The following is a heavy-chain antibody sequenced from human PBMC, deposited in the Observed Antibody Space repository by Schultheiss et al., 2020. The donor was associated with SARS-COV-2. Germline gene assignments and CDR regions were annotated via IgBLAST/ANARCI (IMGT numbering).Heavy chain of an antibody. D-gene: IGHD3-22*01. CDR3: ARGPEGNIYYHD. Sequence: GESLKISCAASGFTFSSSAMHWVRQAPGKGLEWVAIISHDGSNKYYADSVKGRFTVSRDNSKSTLYLQMNSLRTEDAAVYYCARGPEGNIYYHDWGQGTLVTVSS. V-gene: IGHV3-30*01. CDR2: ISHDGSNK. CDR1: GFTFSSSA. J-gene: IGHJ4*02.